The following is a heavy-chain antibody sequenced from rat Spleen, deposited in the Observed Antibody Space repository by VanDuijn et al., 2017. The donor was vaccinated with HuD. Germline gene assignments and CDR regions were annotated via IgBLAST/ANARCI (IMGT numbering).Heavy chain of an antibody. V-gene: IGHV2-72*01. CDR1: GFSLTNYG. J-gene: IGHJ4*01. CDR3: ARHLRVASGVMDV. CDR2: IWAGGGT. D-gene: IGHD1-11*01. Sequence: QVQLKESGPGLVQPSETLSLTCTVSGFSLTNYGVSWVRQPPGKSLVWMGTIWAGGGTNYNSAVQSRLSISRDTSKSQVFLKMNSPQPEDTGTYYCARHLRVASGVMDVWGQGASVTVSS.